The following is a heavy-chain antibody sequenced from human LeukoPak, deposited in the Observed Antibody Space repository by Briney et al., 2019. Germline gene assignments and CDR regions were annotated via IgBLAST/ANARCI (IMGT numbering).Heavy chain of an antibody. V-gene: IGHV3-30*02. Sequence: GGSLRLSCAASGFTFSRYGMHWVRQAPGKGLEWVAFIRYDGSNKYYADSVKGRFTISRDNSKNTLYLQMNSLRAEDTAVYYCAIPLRGGYYDGFDYWGQGTLVTVSS. J-gene: IGHJ4*02. CDR3: AIPLRGGYYDGFDY. CDR2: IRYDGSNK. CDR1: GFTFSRYG. D-gene: IGHD3-22*01.